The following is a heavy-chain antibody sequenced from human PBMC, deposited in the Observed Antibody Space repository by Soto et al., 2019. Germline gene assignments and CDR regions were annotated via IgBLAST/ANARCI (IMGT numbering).Heavy chain of an antibody. CDR3: ARSGPRTNWFDP. CDR2: IYYSGST. V-gene: IGHV4-31*03. CDR1: GGSISSGGYY. J-gene: IGHJ5*02. Sequence: QVQLQESGPGLVKPSQTLSLTCTVSGGSISSGGYYWSWIRQHPGKGLEWIGYIYYSGSTYYNPSLKIRVTRSVDTSKNQFSLKLSSVTAADTAVYYCARSGPRTNWFDPWGQGTLVTVSS.